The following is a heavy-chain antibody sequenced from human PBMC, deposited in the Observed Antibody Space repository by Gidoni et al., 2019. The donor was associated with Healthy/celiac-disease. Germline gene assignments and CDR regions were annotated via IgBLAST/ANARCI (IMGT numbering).Heavy chain of an antibody. J-gene: IGHJ6*02. CDR3: AKDWSAAGTYYYYGMDV. CDR2: ISYDGSNK. Sequence: APGKGLEWVAVISYDGSNKYYADSVKGRFTISRDNSKNTLYLQMNSLRAEDTAVYYCAKDWSAAGTYYYYGMDVWGQGTTVTVSS. D-gene: IGHD6-13*01. V-gene: IGHV3-30*18.